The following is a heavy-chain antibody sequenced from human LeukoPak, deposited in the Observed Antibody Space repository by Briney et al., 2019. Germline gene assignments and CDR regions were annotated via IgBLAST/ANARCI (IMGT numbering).Heavy chain of an antibody. CDR3: ARDLLTTVTTSGY. Sequence: SVKVSCKASGGTFSSYAISWVRQAPGQGLEWMGGIIPIFGTANYAQKFQGRVTITADTSTSTAYMELRSLRSDDTAVYYCARDLLTTVTTSGYWGQGTLVTVSS. J-gene: IGHJ4*02. CDR2: IIPIFGTA. V-gene: IGHV1-69*06. D-gene: IGHD4-11*01. CDR1: GGTFSSYA.